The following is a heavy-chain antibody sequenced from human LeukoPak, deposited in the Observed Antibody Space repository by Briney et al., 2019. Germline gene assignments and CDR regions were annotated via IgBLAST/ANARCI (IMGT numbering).Heavy chain of an antibody. CDR3: VRDFEWSFDT. J-gene: IGHJ4*02. V-gene: IGHV3-23*01. CDR2: ISGSDAGT. D-gene: IGHD3-3*01. Sequence: PGGSLRLSCAASGFTFNNYAMSWVRQAPGKGLEWVSAISGSDAGTFYADSVKGRFTISRDNSKNTLYLQMNSLRPEDTALYYCVRDFEWSFDTWDQGTLVTVSS. CDR1: GFTFNNYA.